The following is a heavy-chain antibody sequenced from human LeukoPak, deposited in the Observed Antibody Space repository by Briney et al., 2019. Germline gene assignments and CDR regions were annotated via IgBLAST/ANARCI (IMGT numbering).Heavy chain of an antibody. D-gene: IGHD6-13*01. Sequence: GGSLRLSCAASGFTFSSYWMSWVRQAPGKGLEWVASIKQDGNEKYYVDSVKGRFTISRDSAKNSLYLQMNGLRAEDTAIYYCARDLSSTWYRVIPFDAFNIWGQGTMVTVSS. V-gene: IGHV3-7*03. CDR2: IKQDGNEK. CDR3: ARDLSSTWYRVIPFDAFNI. J-gene: IGHJ3*02. CDR1: GFTFSSYW.